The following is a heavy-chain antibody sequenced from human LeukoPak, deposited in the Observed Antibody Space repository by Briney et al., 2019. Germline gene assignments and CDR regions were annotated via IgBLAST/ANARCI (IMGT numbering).Heavy chain of an antibody. CDR3: AKDVVAGTTGRLDY. D-gene: IGHD6-19*01. V-gene: IGHV3-23*01. Sequence: GGSLRLTCAASGFTFSSYAMSWVRQAPGKGLEWVSAISGSGGSTYYADSVKGRFTISRDNSKNTLYLQMNSLRAEDTAVYYCAKDVVAGTTGRLDYWGQGTLVTVSS. CDR1: GFTFSSYA. J-gene: IGHJ4*02. CDR2: ISGSGGST.